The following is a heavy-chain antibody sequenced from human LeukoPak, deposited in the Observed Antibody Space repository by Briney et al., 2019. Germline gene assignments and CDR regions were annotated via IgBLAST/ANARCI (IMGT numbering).Heavy chain of an antibody. CDR3: ARDPGRNWFDP. Sequence: SETLSLTCAVYGGSLSGYYWNWIRQSPGKGLEWIGEINHSGRTNYNPSLKSRVTISVDTSKNQFSLKLSSVTAADTAVYYCARDPGRNWFDPWGQGTLVTVSS. CDR2: INHSGRT. D-gene: IGHD1-1*01. CDR1: GGSLSGYY. V-gene: IGHV4-34*01. J-gene: IGHJ5*02.